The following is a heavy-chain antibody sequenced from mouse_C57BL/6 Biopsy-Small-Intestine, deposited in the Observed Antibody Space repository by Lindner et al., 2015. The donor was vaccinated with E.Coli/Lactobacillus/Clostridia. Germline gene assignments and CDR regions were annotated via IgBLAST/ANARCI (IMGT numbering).Heavy chain of an antibody. D-gene: IGHD1-1*01. Sequence: VQLQESGAELVKPGASVKMSCKASGYIFINYWITWVKLRPGQGLEWIGDVYPGGGSTNYNEKFKNKATLTADTSSSTVYMQLSSLSSEDSAVYYCTRWVYGSSNNWGQGTTLTVSS. J-gene: IGHJ2*01. CDR2: VYPGGGST. V-gene: IGHV1-55*01. CDR3: TRWVYGSSNN. CDR1: GYIFINYW.